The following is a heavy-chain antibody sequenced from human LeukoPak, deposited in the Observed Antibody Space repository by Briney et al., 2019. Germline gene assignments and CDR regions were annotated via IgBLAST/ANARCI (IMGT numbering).Heavy chain of an antibody. Sequence: SETLSLTCTVSGGSISSYYWSWIRQHPGKGLEWIGYIYYSGSTYYNPSLKSRVTISVDTSKNQFSLKLSSVTAADTAVYYCARSQKSYYYDSSGYYYGGTLDYWGQGTLVTVSS. D-gene: IGHD3-22*01. V-gene: IGHV4-31*03. CDR2: IYYSGST. CDR3: ARSQKSYYYDSSGYYYGGTLDY. J-gene: IGHJ4*02. CDR1: GGSISSYY.